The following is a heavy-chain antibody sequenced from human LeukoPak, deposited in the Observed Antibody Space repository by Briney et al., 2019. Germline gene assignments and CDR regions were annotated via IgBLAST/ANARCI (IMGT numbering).Heavy chain of an antibody. CDR1: GYTFTSNY. Sequence: ASVKVSCKASGYTFTSNYIHWVRQAPGQGLEWMGMIYPRDGSTSYAQKFQGRVTVTRDTSTNTVHMELSGLRSEDTAVYYCARDQEGFDYWGQGTLVTVSS. CDR2: IYPRDGST. V-gene: IGHV1-46*01. CDR3: ARDQEGFDY. J-gene: IGHJ4*02.